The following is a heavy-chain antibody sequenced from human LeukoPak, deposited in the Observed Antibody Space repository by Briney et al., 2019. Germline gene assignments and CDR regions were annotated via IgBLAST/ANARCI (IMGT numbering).Heavy chain of an antibody. J-gene: IGHJ6*03. CDR2: IKQDGSEK. V-gene: IGHV3-7*01. CDR1: GFTFSSYW. CDR3: ARGSIAALPDYYYMDV. D-gene: IGHD6-6*01. Sequence: GGSLRLSCAASGFTFSSYWMSWVRQAPGKGLEWVANIKQDGSEKHYVDSVKGRFTIPRDNAKNSLYLQMNSLRAEDTAVYYCARGSIAALPDYYYMDVWGKGTTVTVSS.